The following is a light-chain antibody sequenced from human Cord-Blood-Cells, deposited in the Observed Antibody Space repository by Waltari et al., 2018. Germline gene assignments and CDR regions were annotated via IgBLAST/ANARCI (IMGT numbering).Light chain of an antibody. J-gene: IGLJ1*01. V-gene: IGLV2-14*01. CDR2: DVS. CDR1: SRDVGGYNY. CDR3: SSYTSSSTYV. Sequence: QSALTQPASVSGSPGQSITIPCTGTSRDVGGYNYVPWYQQPPGKAPKLMIYDVSNRPSGVSNRFSGSKSGNTASLTISGLQAEDEADYYCSSYTSSSTYVFGTGTKVTVL.